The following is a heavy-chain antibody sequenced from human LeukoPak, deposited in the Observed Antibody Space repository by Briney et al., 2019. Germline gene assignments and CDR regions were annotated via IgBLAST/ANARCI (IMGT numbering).Heavy chain of an antibody. CDR3: ASPRGLGIYYFDY. J-gene: IGHJ4*02. Sequence: GGSLRLSCAASGFTFSDYYMSWIRQAPGKGLEWVSYISFSGSPTQYADSVKGRFTISRDNAKNSLYLQMNSLRAEDTAVYYCASPRGLGIYYFDYWGQGTLVTVSS. D-gene: IGHD3-16*01. CDR2: ISFSGSPT. CDR1: GFTFSDYY. V-gene: IGHV3-11*01.